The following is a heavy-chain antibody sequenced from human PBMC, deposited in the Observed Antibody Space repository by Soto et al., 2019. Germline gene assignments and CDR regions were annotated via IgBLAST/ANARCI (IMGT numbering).Heavy chain of an antibody. Sequence: SETLTLTGSISSGVFRGCYWSGIRQAPGKRLEWIGEISQSGSPHYHPSLQSRVSISVDTSKNQFSLNLTSVTAADTAVYYCARAPKVSGSSQTRPDFWGQGALVT. CDR1: SGVFRGCY. D-gene: IGHD6-6*01. CDR2: ISQSGSP. V-gene: IGHV4-34*01. CDR3: ARAPKVSGSSQTRPDF. J-gene: IGHJ4*02.